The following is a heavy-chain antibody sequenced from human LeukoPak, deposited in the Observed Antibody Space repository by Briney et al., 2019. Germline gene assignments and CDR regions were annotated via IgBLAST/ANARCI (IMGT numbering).Heavy chain of an antibody. V-gene: IGHV4-59*01. Sequence: SETLSLTCSVSGGSISSYYWSWIRQPPGKGLEWIGYIYYSGSTNYNPSLKSRVTISVDTSKNQFSLKLSSVTAADTAVYYCARGGSEGYWGQGTLVTVSS. CDR3: ARGGSEGY. CDR2: IYYSGST. J-gene: IGHJ4*02. CDR1: GGSISSYY. D-gene: IGHD6-13*01.